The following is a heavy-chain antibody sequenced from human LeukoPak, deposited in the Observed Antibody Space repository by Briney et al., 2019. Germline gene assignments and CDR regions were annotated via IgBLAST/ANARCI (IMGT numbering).Heavy chain of an antibody. CDR2: IYSGGST. Sequence: PGGSLRLSCAASGFTVSSNYMSWVRQAPGKGLEWVSVIYSGGSTYYADSVKGRFTISRDNSKNTLYLQMNSLRAEDTAVYYCARDAPVTTAKPDAFDIWGQGTMVTVSS. CDR3: ARDAPVTTAKPDAFDI. J-gene: IGHJ3*02. CDR1: GFTVSSNY. D-gene: IGHD4-17*01. V-gene: IGHV3-66*01.